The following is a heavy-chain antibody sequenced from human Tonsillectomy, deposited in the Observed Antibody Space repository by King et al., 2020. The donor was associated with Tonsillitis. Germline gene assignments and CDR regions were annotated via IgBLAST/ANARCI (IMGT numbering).Heavy chain of an antibody. CDR2: IYSGSST. CDR1: GFTVNSNS. D-gene: IGHD3-10*01. Sequence: VQLVESGGGLIQPGGSLRLSCAASGFTVNSNSMSWVRQAPGKGLEWVSLIYSGSSTYYAGSVRGRFSISRDNSKNTLYLQMNSLKPEDTAVYYCARTGKYGDFYFDYWRQGTLVTVSS. CDR3: ARTGKYGDFYFDY. J-gene: IGHJ4*02. V-gene: IGHV3-53*01.